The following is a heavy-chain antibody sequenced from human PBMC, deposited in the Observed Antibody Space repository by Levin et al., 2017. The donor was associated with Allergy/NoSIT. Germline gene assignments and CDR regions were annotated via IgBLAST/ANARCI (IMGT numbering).Heavy chain of an antibody. J-gene: IGHJ6*02. CDR2: IDPFSGDT. D-gene: IGHD2-2*01. Sequence: ASVKVSCKASGYTFTGYYVHWVRQAPGQGLEWMGWIDPFSGDTNYAQKFQGKVTMTRDTINTAYLELSRLRSDDTAVYYCARSPPTYQIIENPTKDFYYGLDVWGQGTTVIVSS. V-gene: IGHV1-2*02. CDR1: GYTFTGYY. CDR3: ARSPPTYQIIENPTKDFYYGLDV.